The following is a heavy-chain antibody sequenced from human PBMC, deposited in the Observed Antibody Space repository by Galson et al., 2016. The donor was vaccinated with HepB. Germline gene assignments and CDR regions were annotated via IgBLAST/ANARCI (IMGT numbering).Heavy chain of an antibody. CDR1: GSTVNSHY. V-gene: IGHV3-66*01. D-gene: IGHD3/OR15-3a*01. CDR2: MYIGGST. J-gene: IGHJ4*02. Sequence: SLRLSCAASGSTVNSHYMSWVRQAPGKGLEWVSGMYIGGSTYHTDSVKGRFTISRDNSKNMLYIQMHSLRVEDTAVYYCARKHPTVFGLVLDQWGQGTPVTVSS. CDR3: ARKHPTVFGLVLDQ.